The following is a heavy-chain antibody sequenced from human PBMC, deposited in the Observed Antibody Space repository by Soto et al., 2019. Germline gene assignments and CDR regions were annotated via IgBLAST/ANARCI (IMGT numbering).Heavy chain of an antibody. V-gene: IGHV6-1*01. Sequence: QVQLQQSGPGLVKPSQTLSLMCYISGDSVSGVTATWSWVRQSPSRGLDWLGRTYYRSKWYYDYDVSVKSRIVITPHTSKNQSRLDLNSLTPEDTAVYYSATDSSGFHWYCDGWGRGTLVTVSS. CDR3: ATDSSGFHWYCDG. J-gene: IGHJ2*01. CDR1: GDSVSGVTAT. D-gene: IGHD6-19*01. CDR2: TYYRSKWYY.